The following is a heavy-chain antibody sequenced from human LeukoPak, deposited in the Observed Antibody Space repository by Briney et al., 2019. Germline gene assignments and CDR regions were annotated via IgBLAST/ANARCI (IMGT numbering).Heavy chain of an antibody. CDR3: ARERGRGAVASLLRAFDI. Sequence: PSETLSLTCAVYGGSFSGYYWSWIRQPPGKGLEWIGEINHSGSTNYNPSLKSRVTISVDTSKNQFSLKLSSVTAADTAVYYCARERGRGAVASLLRAFDIWGQGTMVTVSS. J-gene: IGHJ3*02. CDR2: INHSGST. CDR1: GGSFSGYY. D-gene: IGHD6-19*01. V-gene: IGHV4-34*01.